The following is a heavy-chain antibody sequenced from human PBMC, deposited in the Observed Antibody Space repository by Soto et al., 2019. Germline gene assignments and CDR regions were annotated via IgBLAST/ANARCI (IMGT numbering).Heavy chain of an antibody. D-gene: IGHD4-17*01. Sequence: SETLSLTCAVSGYSISSGYYWGWIRQPPGTGLEWIGSVYHSGSTYHSPSLKSRVTISVDKSKNQFSLKLSSVTAADTAVYYCARASPYGDYALDYWGQGTLVTVSS. CDR1: GYSISSGYY. V-gene: IGHV4-38-2*01. J-gene: IGHJ4*02. CDR3: ARASPYGDYALDY. CDR2: VYHSGST.